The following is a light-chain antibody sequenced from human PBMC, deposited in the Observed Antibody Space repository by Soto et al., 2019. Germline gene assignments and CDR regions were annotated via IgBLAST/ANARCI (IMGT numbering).Light chain of an antibody. Sequence: EIVLTQSPGTLSLSPGERATLSCRASQSVSSYLAWYQQKPGQAPRLLIYGVSSRATGIPDRFSGSGSGTDFTLTISRLEPEDFAVFYCQQYGSSLPWTFCQGTKVEIK. CDR2: GVS. J-gene: IGKJ1*01. CDR3: QQYGSSLPWT. CDR1: QSVSSY. V-gene: IGKV3-20*01.